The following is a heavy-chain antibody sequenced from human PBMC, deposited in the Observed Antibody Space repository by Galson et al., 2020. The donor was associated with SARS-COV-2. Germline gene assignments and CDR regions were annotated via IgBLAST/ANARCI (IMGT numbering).Heavy chain of an antibody. Sequence: TGGSLRLSCAASGFTVSSNYMSWVRQAPGKGLEWVSVIYSGGSKYYADSVKGRFTISRDNSKNTLYLQMNSLRAEDTAVYYCARSPITMIVVVIDWYFDLWGRGTLVTVSS. J-gene: IGHJ2*01. CDR3: ARSPITMIVVVIDWYFDL. V-gene: IGHV3-66*01. D-gene: IGHD3-22*01. CDR1: GFTVSSNY. CDR2: IYSGGSK.